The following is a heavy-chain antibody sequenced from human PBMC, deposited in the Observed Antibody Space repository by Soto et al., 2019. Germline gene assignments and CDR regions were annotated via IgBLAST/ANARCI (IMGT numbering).Heavy chain of an antibody. CDR2: INPYNGNR. Sequence: ASVKVSCKASGYSFTNYDVSWVRQAPGQGLEWLAWINPYNGNRNSAQRLQGRVFMTTDTSTTTAYLELRSLRSDDTAVYYCSREISSTWAKTWVDAWGQGTLVTVSS. CDR1: GYSFTNYD. J-gene: IGHJ5*02. V-gene: IGHV1-18*01. D-gene: IGHD6-19*01. CDR3: SREISSTWAKTWVDA.